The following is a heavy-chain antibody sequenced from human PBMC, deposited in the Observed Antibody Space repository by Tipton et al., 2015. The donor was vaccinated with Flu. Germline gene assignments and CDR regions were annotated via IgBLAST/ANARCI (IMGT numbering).Heavy chain of an antibody. Sequence: VQLVQSGAEVKKPGESLKISCKGSGYSFTSYWIGWVRQMPGKGLEWMGIIYPGDSDTRYSPSFQGQVTISADKSISTAYLQWSSLKASDTAMYYCARQAPTGSSWYRVFPAFDIWGQGTMVTVSS. CDR2: IYPGDSDT. CDR3: ARQAPTGSSWYRVFPAFDI. D-gene: IGHD6-13*01. J-gene: IGHJ3*02. V-gene: IGHV5-51*01. CDR1: GYSFTSYW.